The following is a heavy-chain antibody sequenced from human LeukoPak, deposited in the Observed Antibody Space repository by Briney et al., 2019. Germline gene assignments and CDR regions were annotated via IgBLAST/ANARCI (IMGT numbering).Heavy chain of an antibody. CDR3: ARDLSYAFDI. D-gene: IGHD1-26*01. CDR2: VSTSSSYI. J-gene: IGHJ3*02. Sequence: GGSLRLSCATSGFTFSSYSMNWVRQAPGKGLEWVSSVSTSSSYIYYADSVKGRFTISRDNAKNSVYLQMNSLRAEDTAVYYCARDLSYAFDIWGQGTMVTVSS. CDR1: GFTFSSYS. V-gene: IGHV3-21*01.